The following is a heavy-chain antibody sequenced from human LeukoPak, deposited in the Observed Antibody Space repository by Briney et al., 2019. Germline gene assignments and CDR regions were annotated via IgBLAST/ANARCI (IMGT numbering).Heavy chain of an antibody. CDR3: AKEADDWYPRPFDY. CDR1: GFTFSSYA. CDR2: IGGSGDST. D-gene: IGHD3-9*01. J-gene: IGHJ4*02. Sequence: GGSLRLSCAASGFTFSSYAMTWVRQAPGKGLEWVSAIGGSGDSTYYADSVKGRFTISRDNSKKTLYLQMNSLTAEDTAVYYCAKEADDWYPRPFDYWGQGTLVTVSS. V-gene: IGHV3-23*01.